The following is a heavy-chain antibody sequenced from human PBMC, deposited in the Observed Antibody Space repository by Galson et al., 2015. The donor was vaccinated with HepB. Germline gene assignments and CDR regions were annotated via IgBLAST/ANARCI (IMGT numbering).Heavy chain of an antibody. Sequence: SVKVSCKASGYAFTSYGISWVRQAPGQGLEWMGWISAYNGNTNYAQKLQGRVTMTTDTSTSTAYMELRSLRSDDTAVYYCARDLPFSYCGGDCYPPTRHFDYWGQGTLVTVSS. CDR2: ISAYNGNT. CDR3: ARDLPFSYCGGDCYPPTRHFDY. J-gene: IGHJ4*02. V-gene: IGHV1-18*01. D-gene: IGHD2-21*01. CDR1: GYAFTSYG.